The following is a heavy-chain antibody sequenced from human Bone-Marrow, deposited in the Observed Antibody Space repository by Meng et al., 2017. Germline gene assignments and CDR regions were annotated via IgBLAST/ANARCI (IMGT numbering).Heavy chain of an antibody. V-gene: IGHV1-2*06. CDR2: IDPNNDHT. Sequence: QVQLVQSVPEAKKPGASVKLSCKPSGYTFAAYWIHWLRQAPGQGLEWMGRIDPNNDHTQYAQNFQGRVTMTSDTSISTVYMELNGLRSDDTAVYYCARDEDISAAGKLFGDYWGQGTLVTVSS. D-gene: IGHD6-13*01. CDR3: ARDEDISAAGKLFGDY. CDR1: GYTFAAYW. J-gene: IGHJ4*02.